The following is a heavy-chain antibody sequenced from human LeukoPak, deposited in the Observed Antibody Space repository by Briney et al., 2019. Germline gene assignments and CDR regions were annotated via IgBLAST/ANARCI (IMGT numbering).Heavy chain of an antibody. J-gene: IGHJ4*02. CDR3: ANTYGS. CDR1: GFTFSNFA. D-gene: IGHD4-17*01. V-gene: IGHV3-23*01. Sequence: GGSLRLSCAASGFTFSNFAMSWVRQAPGKGLEWVSVISASGGSTYYADSVKGRFTISRDNSKNTLYLQMNSLGAEDTAVYYCANTYGSWGQGTLVTVSS. CDR2: ISASGGST.